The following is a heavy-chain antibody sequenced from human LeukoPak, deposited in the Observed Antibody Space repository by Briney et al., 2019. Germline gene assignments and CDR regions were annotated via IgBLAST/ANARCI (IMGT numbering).Heavy chain of an antibody. V-gene: IGHV3-30*02. J-gene: IGHJ4*02. D-gene: IGHD6-6*01. CDR3: AKDSTIAARRGGYFDY. Sequence: GGSLRLSCAASGFTFSSYGMHWVRQAPGKGLEWVAFIRYDGSNKYYADSVKGRFTISRDNSKNTLYLQMNSLRAEDTAVYYCAKDSTIAARRGGYFDYWGQGTLVTVSS. CDR2: IRYDGSNK. CDR1: GFTFSSYG.